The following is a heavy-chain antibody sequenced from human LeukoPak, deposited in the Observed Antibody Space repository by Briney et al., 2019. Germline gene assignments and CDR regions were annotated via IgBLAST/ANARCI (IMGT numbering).Heavy chain of an antibody. J-gene: IGHJ4*02. V-gene: IGHV1-3*01. CDR1: GYIFTTYT. CDR2: ITAGNGNT. CDR3: ARRAMVRGAETLDY. Sequence: ASVKVSCKTSGYIFTTYTLHWVRQAPGQRLEWMEWITAGNGNTKYLQKFQGRVTITRDTSASTAYMGLTGLRFEDTAVYYCARRAMVRGAETLDYWGQGTLVSVSS. D-gene: IGHD3-10*01.